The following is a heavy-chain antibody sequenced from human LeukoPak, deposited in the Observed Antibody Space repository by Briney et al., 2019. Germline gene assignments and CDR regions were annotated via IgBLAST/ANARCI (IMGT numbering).Heavy chain of an antibody. V-gene: IGHV1-18*01. Sequence: ASVKVSCKASGYTFTSYGISWVRQAPGQGREWMGWISAYNGNTNYAQKLQGRVTMTTDTSTSTAYMELRSLRSDDTAVYYCARAVAVRYCSGGSCYSWFDPWGQGTLVTVSS. CDR2: ISAYNGNT. J-gene: IGHJ5*02. CDR1: GYTFTSYG. D-gene: IGHD2-15*01. CDR3: ARAVAVRYCSGGSCYSWFDP.